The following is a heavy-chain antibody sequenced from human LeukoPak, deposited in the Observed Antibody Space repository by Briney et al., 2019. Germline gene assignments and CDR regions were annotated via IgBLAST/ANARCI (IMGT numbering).Heavy chain of an antibody. CDR3: ARDLATNGVWFDP. D-gene: IGHD2-8*01. Sequence: PSETLSLTCAVSGYSISSGYYWGWIRQPPGKGLEWIGSIYHSGSTYYNPSLKSRVTISVDTSKNQFSLKLSSVTAADTAVYYCARDLATNGVWFDPWGQGTLVTVSS. CDR2: IYHSGST. V-gene: IGHV4-38-2*02. J-gene: IGHJ5*02. CDR1: GYSISSGYY.